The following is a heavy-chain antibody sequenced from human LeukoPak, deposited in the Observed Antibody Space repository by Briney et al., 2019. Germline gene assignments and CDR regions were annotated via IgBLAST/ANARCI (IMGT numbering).Heavy chain of an antibody. CDR3: ARDLNYGSGSYYGYLDY. CDR1: GFNFGIFW. D-gene: IGHD3-10*01. V-gene: IGHV3-74*01. J-gene: IGHJ4*02. CDR2: IHSDGSGA. Sequence: GGSLRLSCATSGFNFGIFWMHWVRQAPGKGLEWVSYIHSDGSGATYADSVKGRFTISRDNAKNTLFLQMNSLSVEDTAVYYCARDLNYGSGSYYGYLDYWGQGTLVTVSS.